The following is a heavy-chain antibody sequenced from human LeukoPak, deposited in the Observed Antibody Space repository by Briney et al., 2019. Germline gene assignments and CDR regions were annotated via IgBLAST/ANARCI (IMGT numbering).Heavy chain of an antibody. J-gene: IGHJ4*02. CDR3: ATVLTRAVTQSVYFDY. CDR1: GYTLTELS. D-gene: IGHD4-17*01. V-gene: IGHV1-24*01. Sequence: ASVKVSCKVSGYTLTELSMHWVRQAPGKGLEWMGGFDPEDGETIYAQKFQGRVTMTEDTSTDTAYMELSNLRSEDTAVYYCATVLTRAVTQSVYFDYWGRGTLVTVSS. CDR2: FDPEDGET.